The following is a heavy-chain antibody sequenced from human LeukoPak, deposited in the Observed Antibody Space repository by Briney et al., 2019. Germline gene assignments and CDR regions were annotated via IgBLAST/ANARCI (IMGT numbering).Heavy chain of an antibody. CDR2: IYYSGST. J-gene: IGHJ4*02. CDR3: ARDHESSLDY. Sequence: SETLSLTCTVSGGSISSSSYYWGWIRQPPGKGLEWIGSIYYSGSTNYNPSLKSRVTISLDTSKNQFSLKISSVTAVDTAVYYCARDHESSLDYWGQGTLVTVSS. CDR1: GGSISSSSYY. V-gene: IGHV4-39*07.